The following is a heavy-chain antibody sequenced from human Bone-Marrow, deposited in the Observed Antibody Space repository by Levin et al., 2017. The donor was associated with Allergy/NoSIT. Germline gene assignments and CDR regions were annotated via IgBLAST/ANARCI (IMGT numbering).Heavy chain of an antibody. V-gene: IGHV1-2*04. CDR3: ARDPYSSGWYRGYFDY. CDR1: GYTFTGYY. Sequence: ASVKVSCKASGYTFTGYYMHWVRQAPGQGLEWMGWINPNSGGTNYAQKFQGWVTMTRDTSISTAYMELSRLRSDDTAVYYCARDPYSSGWYRGYFDYWGQGTLVTVSS. J-gene: IGHJ4*02. CDR2: INPNSGGT. D-gene: IGHD6-19*01.